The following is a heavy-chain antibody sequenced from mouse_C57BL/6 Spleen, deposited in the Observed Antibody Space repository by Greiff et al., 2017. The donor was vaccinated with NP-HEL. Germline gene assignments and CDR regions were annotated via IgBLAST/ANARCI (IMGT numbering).Heavy chain of an antibody. V-gene: IGHV1-64*01. CDR2: IHPNSGST. CDR1: GYTFTSYW. CDR3: ARPGKDYFDY. J-gene: IGHJ2*01. D-gene: IGHD4-1*01. Sequence: QVPLQQPGAELVKPGASVKLSCKASGYTFTSYWMHWVKQRPGQGLEWIGMIHPNSGSTNYNEKFKSKATLTVDKSSSTAYMQLSSLTSEDSAVYYCARPGKDYFDYWGQGTTLTVSS.